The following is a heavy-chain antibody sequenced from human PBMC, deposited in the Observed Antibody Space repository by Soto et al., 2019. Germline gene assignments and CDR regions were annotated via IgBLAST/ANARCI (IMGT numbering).Heavy chain of an antibody. Sequence: AGGSLRLSCAASGFTFSSYAMSWVRQAPGKGLEWVSAISGSGGSTYYADSVKGRFTISRDNSKNTLYLQMNSLRAEDTAVYYCAKDIITMIVVVPTIFDYWGQGTLVTVSS. CDR1: GFTFSSYA. CDR2: ISGSGGST. CDR3: AKDIITMIVVVPTIFDY. V-gene: IGHV3-23*01. J-gene: IGHJ4*02. D-gene: IGHD3-22*01.